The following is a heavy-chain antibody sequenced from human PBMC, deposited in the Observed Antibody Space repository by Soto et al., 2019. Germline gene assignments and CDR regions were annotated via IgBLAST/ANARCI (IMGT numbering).Heavy chain of an antibody. CDR3: AKLSCTSSTCYFPGWFDP. V-gene: IGHV4-31*03. CDR1: GDSISGGASF. CDR2: VYYSGSS. D-gene: IGHD2-2*01. J-gene: IGHJ5*02. Sequence: SETLSLTCTVSGDSISGGASFWSWIRQPPGKGLEWIANVYYSGSSYYNPSLKSRLTISVDTTKNQFSLQLRSMTAADTAVYYCAKLSCTSSTCYFPGWFDPWGQGTLVTVSS.